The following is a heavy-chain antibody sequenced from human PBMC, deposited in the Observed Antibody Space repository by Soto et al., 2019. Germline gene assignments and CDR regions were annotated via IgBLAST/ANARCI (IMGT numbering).Heavy chain of an antibody. CDR3: ARTTAGRFLEWLPPSYGMDV. CDR2: IDPSDSYT. J-gene: IGHJ6*02. Sequence: PGESLKISCNGSGYSFTSYWICWVRQMPGKGLEWMGRIDPSDSYTNYSPSFQGHVTISADKSISTAYLQWSSLKASDTAMYYCARTTAGRFLEWLPPSYGMDVWGQGTTVTVSS. CDR1: GYSFTSYW. D-gene: IGHD3-3*01. V-gene: IGHV5-10-1*01.